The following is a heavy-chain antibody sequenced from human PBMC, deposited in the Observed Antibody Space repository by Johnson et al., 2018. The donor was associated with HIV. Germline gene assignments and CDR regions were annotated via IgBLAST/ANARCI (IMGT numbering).Heavy chain of an antibody. D-gene: IGHD4-23*01. Sequence: QVQLVESGGGVVQPGRSLRLSCAASGFTFRSYAMHWVRQAPGRGLEWVAVISYDGSNKYYADSVKGRFTISRDKSKNTLYLQRNSLRGEDTAVDYCASGEDYGGNYGALDFWGQGTMVTVSS. CDR1: GFTFRSYA. CDR3: ASGEDYGGNYGALDF. J-gene: IGHJ3*01. CDR2: ISYDGSNK. V-gene: IGHV3-30*04.